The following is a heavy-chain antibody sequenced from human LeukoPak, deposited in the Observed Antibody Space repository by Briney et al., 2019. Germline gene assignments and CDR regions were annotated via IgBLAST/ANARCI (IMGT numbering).Heavy chain of an antibody. CDR3: TTSGQPTTRFVDY. V-gene: IGHV3-15*01. CDR1: GFTFSNAW. J-gene: IGHJ4*02. Sequence: KPGGSLRLSCAASGFTFSNAWMSWVRQAPGKGLEWVGRIMNKADRGTTDYAAPVKGRFTISRDDSTNTLYLQMNSLKTDDTALYYCTTSGQPTTRFVDYWGQGTLVTVSS. D-gene: IGHD1-26*01. CDR2: IMNKADRGTT.